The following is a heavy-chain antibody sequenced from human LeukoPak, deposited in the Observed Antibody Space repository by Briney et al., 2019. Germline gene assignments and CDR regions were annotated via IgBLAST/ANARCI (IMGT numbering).Heavy chain of an antibody. CDR1: GFTFSSYG. CDR3: AKDGRGVVPGAYYSYYYYMDV. V-gene: IGHV3-30*02. J-gene: IGHJ6*03. Sequence: PGGSLRLSCAASGFTFSSYGMHWVRQAPGKGLEGVAFIRYDGSNKYYADSVKGRFTISRDNFKNTLYLQMNSLRAEDTAVYYCAKDGRGVVPGAYYSYYYYMDVWGKGTTVTVSS. D-gene: IGHD2-2*01. CDR2: IRYDGSNK.